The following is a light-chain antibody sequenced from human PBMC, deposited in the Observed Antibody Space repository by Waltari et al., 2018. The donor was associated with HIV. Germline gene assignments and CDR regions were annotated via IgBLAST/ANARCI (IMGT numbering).Light chain of an antibody. J-gene: IGKJ3*01. V-gene: IGKV3-15*01. CDR3: QQYNNWPGIT. Sequence: TQSPATLSVSPGERATLSCRASQSINNNLAWYQQKPGQAPSLLIYGASTGATGVPARFSGSGSGTEFTLTISSLQSEDFAVYYCQQYNNWPGITFGPGTKVDIK. CDR2: GAS. CDR1: QSINNN.